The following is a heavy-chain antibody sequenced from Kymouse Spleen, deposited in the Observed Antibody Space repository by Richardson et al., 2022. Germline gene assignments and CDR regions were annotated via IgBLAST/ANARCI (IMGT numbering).Heavy chain of an antibody. J-gene: IGHJ4*02. D-gene: IGHD6-19*01. CDR2: ISYDGSNK. CDR1: GFTFSSYG. Sequence: QVQLVESGGGVVQPGRSLRLSCAASGFTFSSYGMHWVRQAPGKGLEWVAVISYDGSNKYYADSVKGRFTISRDNSKNTLYLQMNSLRAEDTAVYYCAKEGYSSGWYGDYWGQGTLVTVSS. V-gene: IGHV3-30*18. CDR3: AKEGYSSGWYGDY.